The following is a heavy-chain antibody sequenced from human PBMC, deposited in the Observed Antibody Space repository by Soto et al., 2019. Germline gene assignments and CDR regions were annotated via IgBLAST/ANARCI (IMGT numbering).Heavy chain of an antibody. Sequence: GGSLRLSCAASGFTFSSYSMNWVRQAPGKGLEWVSYISSSSSTIYYADSVKGRFTISRDNAKNSLYLQMNSLRAEDTAVYYCAREENSSWRINDYWGQGTLVTVSS. CDR2: ISSSSSTI. V-gene: IGHV3-48*01. CDR3: AREENSSWRINDY. D-gene: IGHD6-13*01. CDR1: GFTFSSYS. J-gene: IGHJ4*02.